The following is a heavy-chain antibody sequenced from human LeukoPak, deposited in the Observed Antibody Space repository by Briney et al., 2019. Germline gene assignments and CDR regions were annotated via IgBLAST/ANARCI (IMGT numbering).Heavy chain of an antibody. CDR2: ISACNGNT. CDR1: GYTFTSYG. D-gene: IGHD6-13*01. CDR3: ARLGIAAAENYFDY. J-gene: IGHJ4*02. Sequence: ASVKVSCKASGYTFTSYGISWVRQAPGQGLEWMGWISACNGNTNYAQKLQGRVTMTTDTSTSTAYMELRSLRSDDTAVYYCARLGIAAAENYFDYWGQGTLVTVSS. V-gene: IGHV1-18*04.